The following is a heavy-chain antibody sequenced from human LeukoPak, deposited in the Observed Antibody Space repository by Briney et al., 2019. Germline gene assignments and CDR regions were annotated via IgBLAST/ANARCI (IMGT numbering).Heavy chain of an antibody. J-gene: IGHJ4*02. CDR2: IYSGGST. CDR1: GFTVSNNY. V-gene: IGHV3-53*05. Sequence: GGSLRLSCVASGFTVSNNYMSWVRQAPGKGPEWVSVIYSGGSTYYADSVKGRFTISRDNSKNTLYLQMNSLRAEDTAVYYCARDRLREYSSCDYWGQGTLVTVSS. CDR3: ARDRLREYSSCDY. D-gene: IGHD6-6*01.